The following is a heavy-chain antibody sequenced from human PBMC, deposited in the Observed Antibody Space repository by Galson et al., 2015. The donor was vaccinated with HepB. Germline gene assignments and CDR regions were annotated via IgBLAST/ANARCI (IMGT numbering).Heavy chain of an antibody. J-gene: IGHJ4*02. D-gene: IGHD1-26*01. V-gene: IGHV3-23*01. CDR3: ASYGLNSGSKHNNPFDY. Sequence: SLRLSCAASGFTFSSYAMSWVRQAPGKGLEWVSAISGSGGSTYYADSVKGRFTISRDNSKNTLYLQMNSLRAEDTAVYYCASYGLNSGSKHNNPFDYWGQGTLVTVSS. CDR1: GFTFSSYA. CDR2: ISGSGGST.